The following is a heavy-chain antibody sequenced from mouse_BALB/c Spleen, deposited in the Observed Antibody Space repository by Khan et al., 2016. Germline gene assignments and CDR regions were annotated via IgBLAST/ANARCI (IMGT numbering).Heavy chain of an antibody. Sequence: VQLQQSGPELVKPGASVKISCKASGYSFTDYNMHWVKQSHGKSLEWIGFFYPYNGDSGYNQNFKTKATLTVDISSSTAYMELRGLTSEDSAVXYCARSLGRHYYFDVWGAGTTVTVSS. V-gene: IGHV1S29*02. CDR1: GYSFTDYN. J-gene: IGHJ1*01. D-gene: IGHD4-1*01. CDR3: ARSLGRHYYFDV. CDR2: FYPYNGDS.